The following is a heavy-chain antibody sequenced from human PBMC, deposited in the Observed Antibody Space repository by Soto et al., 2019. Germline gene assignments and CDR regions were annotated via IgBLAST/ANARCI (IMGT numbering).Heavy chain of an antibody. J-gene: IGHJ4*02. CDR1: GGSVSSDTYH. D-gene: IGHD5-12*01. V-gene: IGHV4-61*01. CDR3: AREGNLGRWLQPLDF. CDR2: IHYNGNT. Sequence: SXTLSLTCFVSGGSVSSDTYHWSLVRQPPGKGLEWIGNIHYNGNTKYNPSLKSRVTMSVDTSKNQFSLKLISVAAEDTAKYFCAREGNLGRWLQPLDFWGQGTLVTVSS.